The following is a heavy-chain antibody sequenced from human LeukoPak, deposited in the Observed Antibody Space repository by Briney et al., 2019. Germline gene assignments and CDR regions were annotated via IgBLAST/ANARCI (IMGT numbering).Heavy chain of an antibody. CDR2: INPNSGGT. V-gene: IGHV1-2*02. CDR1: GYTFTGYY. J-gene: IGHJ4*02. D-gene: IGHD3-3*01. Sequence: ASVKVSCKASGYTFTGYYMHWVRQAPGQGLEWMGWINPNSGGTNYAQKFQGRVTMTRDTSISTVYMELSSLRSEDTAVYYCARDYDSMFDYWGQGTLVTVSS. CDR3: ARDYDSMFDY.